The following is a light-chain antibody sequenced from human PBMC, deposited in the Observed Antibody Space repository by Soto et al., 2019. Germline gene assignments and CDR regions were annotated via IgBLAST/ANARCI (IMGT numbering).Light chain of an antibody. V-gene: IGKV3-15*01. CDR3: QHFNKWPHMPA. J-gene: IGKJ4*01. CDR2: DAS. CDR1: QAVGSN. Sequence: IVLTQSPATLSVSPGERATLSCRASQAVGSNLAWYQQRPGQAPRLLIYDASTRATGIPHRFSGCGSGTEFTLTISSLQSDDFAVYYCQHFNKWPHMPAFGGGTKLAIK.